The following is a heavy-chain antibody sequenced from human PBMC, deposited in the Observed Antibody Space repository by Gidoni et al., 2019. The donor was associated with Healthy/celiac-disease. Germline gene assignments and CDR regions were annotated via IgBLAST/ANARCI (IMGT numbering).Heavy chain of an antibody. CDR2: INNSGST. CDR3: ARETPYNWNDEDSFADY. CDR1: GGSFSGYY. J-gene: IGHJ4*02. D-gene: IGHD1-1*01. Sequence: QVQLQQWVAGLLKPSETLSLTCAVYGGSFSGYYWSWIRQPPGKGLEWIGEINNSGSTNYNPSLKSRVTISVDTSKNQFSLKLSSVTAADTAVYYCARETPYNWNDEDSFADYWGQGTLVTVSS. V-gene: IGHV4-34*01.